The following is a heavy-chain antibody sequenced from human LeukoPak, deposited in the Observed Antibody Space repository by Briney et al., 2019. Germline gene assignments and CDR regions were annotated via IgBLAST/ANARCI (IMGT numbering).Heavy chain of an antibody. Sequence: SETLSLTCAVYGGSFSGYYWSWVRQPPGKGLEWIGEINHSGSTNYNPSLKSRVTISVDTSKNQFSLKLSSVTAADTAVYYCARGRRLIDYWGQGTLVTVSS. CDR2: INHSGST. V-gene: IGHV4-34*01. J-gene: IGHJ4*02. CDR1: GGSFSGYY. CDR3: ARGRRLIDY.